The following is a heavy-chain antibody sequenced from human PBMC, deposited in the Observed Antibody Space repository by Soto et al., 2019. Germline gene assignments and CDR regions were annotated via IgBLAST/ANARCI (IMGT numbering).Heavy chain of an antibody. D-gene: IGHD6-19*01. CDR1: GYRFTIFW. CDR3: VRPYTSGWSYFDS. V-gene: IGHV5-51*01. CDR2: IYPGDSET. J-gene: IGHJ4*02. Sequence: GESLKISCKGSGYRFTIFWIGWVRQMPGKGLEWMGIIYPGDSETRYSPSFQGQVTISADKSINTAYLQWSSLKASDTAMYYCVRPYTSGWSYFDSWGQGTLVTVSS.